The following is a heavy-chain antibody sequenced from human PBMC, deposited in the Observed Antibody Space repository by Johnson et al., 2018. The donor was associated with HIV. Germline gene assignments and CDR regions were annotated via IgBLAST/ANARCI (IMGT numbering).Heavy chain of an antibody. CDR2: IWYDGSNK. J-gene: IGHJ3*02. CDR1: GFTFSSYG. CDR3: ARDQWIQLWRDAFDI. D-gene: IGHD5-18*01. Sequence: QVQLLESGGGVVQPGRSLRLSCAASGFTFSSYGMHWVRQAPGKGLEWVAVIWYDGSNKYYADSVKGRFTISRDNSKNTLYLQMNSLRAEDTAVYYCARDQWIQLWRDAFDIWGQGTMVSVSS. V-gene: IGHV3-33*08.